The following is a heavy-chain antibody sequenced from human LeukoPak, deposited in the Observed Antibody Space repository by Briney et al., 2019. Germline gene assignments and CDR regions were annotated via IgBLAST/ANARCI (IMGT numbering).Heavy chain of an antibody. Sequence: PGGSLRLSCAASGLTFRSYWMTWVRQAPGKGLEWVANIKHDGTEKYYVDSVKGRLTISRENAKNSLYLQMNSLRAEDTAVYYCARYRGSGWYSDDACDVWGQGTMVTVSS. V-gene: IGHV3-7*01. D-gene: IGHD6-19*01. CDR2: IKHDGTEK. CDR1: GLTFRSYW. J-gene: IGHJ3*01. CDR3: ARYRGSGWYSDDACDV.